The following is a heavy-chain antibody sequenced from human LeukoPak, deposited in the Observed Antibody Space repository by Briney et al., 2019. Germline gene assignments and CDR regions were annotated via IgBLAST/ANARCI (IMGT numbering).Heavy chain of an antibody. CDR2: IYYSGST. J-gene: IGHJ4*02. Sequence: TASETLSLTCTVSGGSISSSSYYWGWIRQPPGKGLEWIGSIYYSGSTNYNPSLKSRVTISVDTSKNQFSLKLSSVTAADTAVYYCARVPRSGQLVFDYWGQGTLVTVSS. CDR1: GGSISSSSYY. CDR3: ARVPRSGQLVFDY. D-gene: IGHD6-6*01. V-gene: IGHV4-39*07.